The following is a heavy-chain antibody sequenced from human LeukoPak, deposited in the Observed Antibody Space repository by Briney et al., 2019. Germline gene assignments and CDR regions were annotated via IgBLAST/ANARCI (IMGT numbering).Heavy chain of an antibody. D-gene: IGHD2-21*02. CDR3: ARAQILTCGGDCYSLDY. CDR2: IKQDGSEK. V-gene: IGHV3-7*01. CDR1: GFTFSSYW. J-gene: IGHJ4*02. Sequence: GGSLRLSCAASGFTFSSYWMSWVRQAPGKGLEWVANIKQDGSEKYYVDSVKGRFTISRDNAKNSLYLQMNSLRAEDTAVYYCARAQILTCGGDCYSLDYWGQGTLVTVSS.